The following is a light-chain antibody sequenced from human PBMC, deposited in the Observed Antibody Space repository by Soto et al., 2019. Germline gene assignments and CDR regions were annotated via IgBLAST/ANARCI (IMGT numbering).Light chain of an antibody. CDR2: KAS. V-gene: IGKV1-5*03. J-gene: IGKJ1*01. Sequence: DIQMTQSPSTLSGSVGDSVAITGRASQTISSWLAWYQQKPGKAPKLLIYKASTLKSGVPSRFSGSGSRTEFTLTISSLQPDEFATYYCQNYNSYSEAVGQGTKVDIK. CDR1: QTISSW. CDR3: QNYNSYSEA.